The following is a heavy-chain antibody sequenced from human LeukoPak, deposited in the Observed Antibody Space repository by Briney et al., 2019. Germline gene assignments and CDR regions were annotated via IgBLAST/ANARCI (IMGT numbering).Heavy chain of an antibody. D-gene: IGHD6-13*01. CDR2: IYYSGST. CDR3: ARGIAAAGTPPDFDY. J-gene: IGHJ4*02. V-gene: IGHV4-59*08. Sequence: SETLSLTCTVSGGSISSYYWSWIRQPPGKGLEWIGYIYYSGSTNYNPSLKSRVTISVDTSKNQFSLKLSSVTAADTAVYYCARGIAAAGTPPDFDYWRQGTLVTVSS. CDR1: GGSISSYY.